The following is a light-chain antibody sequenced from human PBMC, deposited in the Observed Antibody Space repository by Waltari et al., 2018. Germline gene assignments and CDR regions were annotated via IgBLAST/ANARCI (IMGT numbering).Light chain of an antibody. Sequence: DIQMTQSPSPLSASVSDRFTITCRASQSISNWLAWYQQKPGKAPKLLIYKASTLESGVPSRFSGSGSGTEFTLTISSLQPDDFATYYCQQYNSYSLLTFGGGTKVEIK. CDR2: KAS. CDR3: QQYNSYSLLT. V-gene: IGKV1-5*03. J-gene: IGKJ4*01. CDR1: QSISNW.